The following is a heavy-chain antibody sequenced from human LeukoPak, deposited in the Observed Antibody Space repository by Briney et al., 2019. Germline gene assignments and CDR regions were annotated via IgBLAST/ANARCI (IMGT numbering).Heavy chain of an antibody. V-gene: IGHV3-21*01. CDR2: ISSSSSYI. CDR1: GFTFSSYS. Sequence: GGSLRLSCAASGFTFSSYSMNWVRQAPGKGLEWVSSISSSSSYIYYADSVKGRFTISRDNAKNSLYLQMNSLRAEDTAVYYCAREGTPNGMGVWGQGTTVTVSS. J-gene: IGHJ6*02. CDR3: AREGTPNGMGV.